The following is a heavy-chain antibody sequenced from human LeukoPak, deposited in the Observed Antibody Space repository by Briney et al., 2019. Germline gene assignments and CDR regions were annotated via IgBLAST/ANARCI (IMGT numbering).Heavy chain of an antibody. J-gene: IGHJ4*02. CDR2: ISAYNGNT. V-gene: IGHV1-18*04. CDR3: ASFFCSSTSCYFGYFDY. D-gene: IGHD2-2*01. Sequence: GASVKVSCKASGGTFSSYAISWVRQAPGQGLEWMGWISAYNGNTNYAQKLQGRVTMTTDTSTSTAYMELRSLRSDDTAVYYCASFFCSSTSCYFGYFDYWGQGTLVTVSS. CDR1: GGTFSSYA.